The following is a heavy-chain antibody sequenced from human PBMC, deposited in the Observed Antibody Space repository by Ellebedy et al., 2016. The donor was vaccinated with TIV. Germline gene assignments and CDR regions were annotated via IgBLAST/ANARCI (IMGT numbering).Heavy chain of an antibody. V-gene: IGHV4-34*01. J-gene: IGHJ4*02. Sequence: SETLSLTCAVYGGSFSDYYWTWIRQPPGKGLEWIGEINHSGSTNYNPSLTSRVSISVDTSKNQFSLRLTSVTAADTAIFYCARGLVSGRALDYWGQGTLVTVSS. D-gene: IGHD2-15*01. CDR2: INHSGST. CDR1: GGSFSDYY. CDR3: ARGLVSGRALDY.